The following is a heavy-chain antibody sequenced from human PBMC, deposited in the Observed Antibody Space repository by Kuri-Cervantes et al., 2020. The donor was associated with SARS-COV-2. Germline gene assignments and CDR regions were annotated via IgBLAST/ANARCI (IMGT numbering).Heavy chain of an antibody. D-gene: IGHD6-6*01. J-gene: IGHJ3*02. CDR3: AGEYSSFAMDAFDI. Sequence: GSLRLSCTVSGGSISSSSYYWGWIRQPPGKGLEWIGSIYYSGSTYYNPSHKSRVTISVDTSKNQFSLKLSSVTAADTAVYYCAGEYSSFAMDAFDIWGQGTMVTVSS. CDR1: GGSISSSSYY. CDR2: IYYSGST. V-gene: IGHV4-39*01.